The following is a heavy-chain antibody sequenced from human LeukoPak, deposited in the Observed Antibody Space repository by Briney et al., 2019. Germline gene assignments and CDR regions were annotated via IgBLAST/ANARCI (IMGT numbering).Heavy chain of an antibody. CDR2: ISGSGGST. D-gene: IGHD3-3*01. Sequence: PGGSLRLSCAASGFTFSSYAMSWVRQAPGKGLEWVSAISGSGGSTYYADSVKGRFTIPRDNSKNTLYLQMNSLRAEDTAVYYCAKRHYDFWSGYQNQMYYFDYWGQGTLVTVSS. CDR1: GFTFSSYA. J-gene: IGHJ4*02. V-gene: IGHV3-23*01. CDR3: AKRHYDFWSGYQNQMYYFDY.